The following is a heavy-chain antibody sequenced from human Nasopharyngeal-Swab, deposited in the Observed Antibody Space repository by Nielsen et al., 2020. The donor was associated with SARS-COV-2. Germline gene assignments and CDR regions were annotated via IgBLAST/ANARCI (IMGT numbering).Heavy chain of an antibody. D-gene: IGHD3-22*01. J-gene: IGHJ4*01. V-gene: IGHV5-10-1*01. CDR2: IDPSDSYT. CDR3: ARHPYYDSSGYSPLYFDY. Sequence: VRQMPGKGLEWMGRIDPSDSYTNYSPSFQGHVTISADKSISTAYLQWSSLKASDTAMYYCARHPYYDSSGYSPLYFDYWGHGTRVTVSS.